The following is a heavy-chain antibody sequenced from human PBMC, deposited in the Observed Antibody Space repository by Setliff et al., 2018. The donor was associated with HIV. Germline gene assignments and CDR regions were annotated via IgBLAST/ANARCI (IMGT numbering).Heavy chain of an antibody. Sequence: GASVKVFCKVSGYSLTELSIHWVRQAPGQGLEWMGWISPNNGDTNIPQRFRGRVTMTRDTSINTAYMELSGLRSSDTAVYYCVTSEPYNSSPFHWGQGTPVTVSS. CDR3: VTSEPYNSSPFH. V-gene: IGHV1-2*02. CDR1: GYSLTELS. J-gene: IGHJ4*02. D-gene: IGHD6-13*01. CDR2: ISPNNGDT.